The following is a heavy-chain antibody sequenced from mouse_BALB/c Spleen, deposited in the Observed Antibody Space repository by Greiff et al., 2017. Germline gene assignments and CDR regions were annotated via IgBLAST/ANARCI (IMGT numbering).Heavy chain of an antibody. CDR3: ARDEGGYYGNTWFAY. Sequence: EVHLVESGPGLVKPSQSLSLTCSVTGYSITSGYYWNWIRQFPGNKLEWMGYISYDGSNNYNPSLKNRISITRDTSKNQFFLKLNSVTTEDTATYYCARDEGGYYGNTWFAYWGQGTLVTVSA. V-gene: IGHV3-6*02. D-gene: IGHD2-1*01. CDR1: GYSITSGYY. J-gene: IGHJ3*01. CDR2: ISYDGSN.